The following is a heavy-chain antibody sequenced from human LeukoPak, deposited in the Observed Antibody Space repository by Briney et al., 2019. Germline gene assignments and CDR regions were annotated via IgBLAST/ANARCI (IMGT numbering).Heavy chain of an antibody. CDR1: GGSISSGGYY. V-gene: IGHV4-31*03. D-gene: IGHD3-22*01. CDR2: IYYSGST. J-gene: IGHJ4*02. CDR3: ARGGDSSGYYPPLLGY. Sequence: SETLSLTCTVSGGSISSGGYYWSWIRQHPGKGLEWIGYIYYSGSTYYNPSLKSRVTISVDTSKNQFSLKLSSVTAADTAVYHCARGGDSSGYYPPLLGYWGQGTLVTVSS.